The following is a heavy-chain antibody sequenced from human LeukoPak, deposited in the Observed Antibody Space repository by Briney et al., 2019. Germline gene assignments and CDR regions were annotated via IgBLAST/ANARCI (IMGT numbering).Heavy chain of an antibody. CDR2: INPSGGST. V-gene: IGHV1-46*01. CDR3: ARGYSHYYDSSGSSNWFDP. J-gene: IGHJ5*02. CDR1: GYTFTSYY. Sequence: ASVKVSCKASGYTFTSYYMHWVRQAPGQGLEWMGIINPSGGSTSYAQKFQGRVTMTRNTSISTAYMELSSLRSEDTAVYYCARGYSHYYDSSGSSNWFDPWGQGTLVTVSS. D-gene: IGHD3-22*01.